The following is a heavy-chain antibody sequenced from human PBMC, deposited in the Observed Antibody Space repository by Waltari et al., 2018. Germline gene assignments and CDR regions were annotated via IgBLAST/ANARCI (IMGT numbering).Heavy chain of an antibody. V-gene: IGHV3-48*02. D-gene: IGHD2-8*02. J-gene: IGHJ3*01. Sequence: LWESGGGLIQPGGSLRLSCEASGFKISGFSVDWVRQAPGKGLAWIAFIGPGGSPIYYADSVRGRFTISRHVVDNLVYLQMENLRDEDSALYYCVRGWWENSFDLWGQGTRVTVSS. CDR1: GFKISGFS. CDR3: VRGWWENSFDL. CDR2: IGPGGSPI.